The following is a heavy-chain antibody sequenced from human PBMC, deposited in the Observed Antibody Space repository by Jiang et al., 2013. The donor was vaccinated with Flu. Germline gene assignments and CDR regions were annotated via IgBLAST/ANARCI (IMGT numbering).Heavy chain of an antibody. V-gene: IGHV2-70*04. CDR1: GFSLSSDGMR. Sequence: KPTQTLTLTCTFSGFSLSSDGMRVTWIRQPPGKALEWLARIDWNDNKFYSTSLKTRLTISKDPSKNQVVLTVTNMDPVDTGTYYCARILKDPTGYHYDDWGQGILVTVSS. D-gene: IGHD3-22*01. CDR2: IDWNDNK. J-gene: IGHJ4*02. CDR3: ARILKDPTGYHYDD.